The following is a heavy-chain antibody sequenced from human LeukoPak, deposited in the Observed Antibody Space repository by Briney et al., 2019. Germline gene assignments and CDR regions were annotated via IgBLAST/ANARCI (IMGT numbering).Heavy chain of an antibody. D-gene: IGHD2-15*01. CDR3: ARVPYCSGGSCYSQGNWFDP. Sequence: SETLSLTCTVSGGSISSYYWSWIRQPPGKGLEWIGYIYYSGSTNYNPSLKSRVTISVDTSKNQFSLKLSSVTAADTAVYYCARVPYCSGGSCYSQGNWFDPWGQGTLVTVSS. CDR1: GGSISSYY. CDR2: IYYSGST. V-gene: IGHV4-59*01. J-gene: IGHJ5*02.